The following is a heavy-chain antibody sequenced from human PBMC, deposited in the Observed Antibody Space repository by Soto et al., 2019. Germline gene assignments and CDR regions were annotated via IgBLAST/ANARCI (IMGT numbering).Heavy chain of an antibody. CDR3: AREGVAAATRPWGDAFDI. V-gene: IGHV1-3*04. D-gene: IGHD6-25*01. J-gene: IGHJ3*02. CDR2: IGTGTTRT. Sequence: QVQLVQSGAEVKRPGASVKVSCKASGSTFTNDVIHWVRQAPGQRLEWMGWIGTGTTRTDYSQRFLGRVTFTRDTSASTVYLELSSLRSEDTGVYYCAREGVAAATRPWGDAFDIWGQWTMVTVFS. CDR1: GSTFTNDV.